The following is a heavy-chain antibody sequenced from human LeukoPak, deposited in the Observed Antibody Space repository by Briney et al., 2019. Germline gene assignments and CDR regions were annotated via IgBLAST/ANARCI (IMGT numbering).Heavy chain of an antibody. J-gene: IGHJ6*02. CDR1: AFTFRTYW. V-gene: IGHV3-7*05. Sequence: GGSLRLSCAASAFTFRTYWMSWVRQAPGKGLEWVAMIKPDGSEKYYVDSVKGLFTISRDNAKNSLYLQMTSLRAEDTAVYYCTRDASGETASGPRMDVWGQGTTVTVSS. CDR2: IKPDGSEK. CDR3: TRDASGETASGPRMDV. D-gene: IGHD1-26*01.